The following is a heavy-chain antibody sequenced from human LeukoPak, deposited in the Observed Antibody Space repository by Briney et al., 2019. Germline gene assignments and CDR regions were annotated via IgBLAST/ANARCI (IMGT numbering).Heavy chain of an antibody. J-gene: IGHJ6*03. Sequence: SETLSLTCTVSGGSISSSSYYWGWIRQPPGKGLEWIGSIYYSGSTYYNPSLKSRVTISVDTSKNQFSLKLSSVTAADTAVYYCARTLRFLEWLTYYYYMDVWGKGTTVTVSS. V-gene: IGHV4-39*01. CDR1: GGSISSSSYY. CDR2: IYYSGST. D-gene: IGHD3-3*01. CDR3: ARTLRFLEWLTYYYYMDV.